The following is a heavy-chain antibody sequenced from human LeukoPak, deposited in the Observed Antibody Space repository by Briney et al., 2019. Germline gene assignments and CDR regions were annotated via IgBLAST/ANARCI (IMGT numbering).Heavy chain of an antibody. V-gene: IGHV3-23*01. CDR1: GFTFSSYA. CDR3: AKDRLWFGELFMGYYGMDV. CDR2: ISGSGGST. D-gene: IGHD3-10*01. J-gene: IGHJ6*02. Sequence: GGSLRLSCAASGFTFSSYAMSWVRQAPGKGLEWGSAISGSGGSTYYADSVKGRFTISRDNSKNTLYLQMNSLRAEDTAVYYCAKDRLWFGELFMGYYGMDVWGQGTTVTVSS.